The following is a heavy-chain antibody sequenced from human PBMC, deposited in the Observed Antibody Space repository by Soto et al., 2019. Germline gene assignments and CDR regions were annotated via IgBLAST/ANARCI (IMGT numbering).Heavy chain of an antibody. CDR1: GGTFSRYT. Sequence: QVPLVQSGAEVKKPGSSVKVSCKASGGTFSRYTITWVRQAPGQGLEWMGGITPMFGTPNYAQKFQGRVTITADESTSTAYMELSSLRSEDTAMYYCARDDTLYDSSAYYYLYWGQGTLVTVSS. J-gene: IGHJ4*02. CDR3: ARDDTLYDSSAYYYLY. CDR2: ITPMFGTP. D-gene: IGHD3-22*01. V-gene: IGHV1-69*01.